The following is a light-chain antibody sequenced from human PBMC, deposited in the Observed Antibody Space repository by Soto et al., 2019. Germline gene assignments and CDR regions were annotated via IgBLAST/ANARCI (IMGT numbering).Light chain of an antibody. CDR2: QAS. V-gene: IGKV1-5*03. CDR1: QSISSS. CDR3: QQYNSYLWT. Sequence: DSQMTQSPSTLSASVVDRVSITCXASQSISSSLEWYQQKXGKAPKXXXYQASSLESGVPSRFSGSGSGTEFTLTISSLQPDDFETYYCQQYNSYLWTFGQGTKVDIK. J-gene: IGKJ1*01.